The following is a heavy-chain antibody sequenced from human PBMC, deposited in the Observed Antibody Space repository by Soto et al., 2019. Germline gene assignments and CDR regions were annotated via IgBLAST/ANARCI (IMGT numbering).Heavy chain of an antibody. CDR1: GYTFSDYA. J-gene: IGHJ2*01. CDR3: VRCYCSVGSCYACWHFDL. V-gene: IGHV1-18*01. D-gene: IGHD2-15*01. CDR2: ISASTRNT. Sequence: QVQLVQSGDEVKKPGASVKVSCQASGYTFSDYAISWVRQAPGQGLEWMGWISASTRNTDQAQNFQGRVIMTLDTSTDTAYMELRNLRSDDPAVYYCVRCYCSVGSCYACWHFDLWGRGTLVTVSS.